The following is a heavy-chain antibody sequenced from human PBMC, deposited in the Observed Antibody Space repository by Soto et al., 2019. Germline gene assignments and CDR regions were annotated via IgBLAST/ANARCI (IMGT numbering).Heavy chain of an antibody. D-gene: IGHD3-16*01. CDR1: GYTFTSYG. Sequence: ASVKVSCKASGYTFTSYGISWVRQAPGQGVEWMGWISAYNGNTNYAQKLQGRVTMTTDTSTSTAYMELRSLRSDDTAVYYCARDLSVSYDYVWGSFGDYWGQGTLVTVSS. CDR3: ARDLSVSYDYVWGSFGDY. V-gene: IGHV1-18*04. J-gene: IGHJ4*02. CDR2: ISAYNGNT.